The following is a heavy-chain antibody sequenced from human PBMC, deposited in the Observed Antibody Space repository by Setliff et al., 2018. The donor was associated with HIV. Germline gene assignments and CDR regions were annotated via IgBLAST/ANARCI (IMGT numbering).Heavy chain of an antibody. J-gene: IGHJ4*02. V-gene: IGHV3-23*05. CDR2: ISHNGTDT. CDR3: AKRRVSNIGPGDY. D-gene: IGHD3-16*02. CDR1: EFTFSKYA. Sequence: LRLSCTGSEFTFSKYAMNWVRQAPGKGLEWVSGISHNGTDTHYADSLKGRFAVSRDNSNNTLFLQMHNLRADDTAVYYCAKRRVSNIGPGDYWGQGTLVTVSS.